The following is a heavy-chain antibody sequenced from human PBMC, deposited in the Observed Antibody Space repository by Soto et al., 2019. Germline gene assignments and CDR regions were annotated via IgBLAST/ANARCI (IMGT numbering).Heavy chain of an antibody. CDR1: GGSISSSNW. D-gene: IGHD3-22*01. J-gene: IGHJ4*02. CDR2: IYHSGST. V-gene: IGHV4-4*02. CDR3: ASAYYYDSSGYYY. Sequence: SETLSLTCAVSGGSISSSNWWSWVRQPPGKGLEWIGEIYHSGSTNYNPSLKSRVTISVDKSKNQFSLKLSSVTAADTAVYYCASAYYYDSSGYYYWGQGPLVTVSS.